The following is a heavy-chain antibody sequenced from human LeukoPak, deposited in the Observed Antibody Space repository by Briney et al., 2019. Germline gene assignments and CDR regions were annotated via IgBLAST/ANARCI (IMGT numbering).Heavy chain of an antibody. J-gene: IGHJ4*02. V-gene: IGHV3-21*01. CDR1: GFTFSSYS. Sequence: GGSLRLSCAASGFTFSSYSMNWVRQAPGKGLEWVSSISSSSSYIYYADSVKGRFTISRDNSKNTLYLQMNSLRAEDTAVYYCAKEHDGDCLDYWGQGTLVTVSS. CDR2: ISSSSSYI. CDR3: AKEHDGDCLDY. D-gene: IGHD2-21*02.